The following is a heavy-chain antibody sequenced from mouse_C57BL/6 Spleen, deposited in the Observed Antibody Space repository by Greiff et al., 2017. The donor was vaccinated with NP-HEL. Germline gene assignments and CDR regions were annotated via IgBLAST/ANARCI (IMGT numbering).Heavy chain of an antibody. D-gene: IGHD3-3*01. Sequence: QVQLQQSGPELVKPGASVKISCKASGYSFTSYYIHWVKQRPGQGLEWIGWIYPGSGNTKYNEKFKGKATLTADTSSSTAYMQLSSLTSEDSAVYYCARTGPGAMDYWGQGTSVTVSS. CDR3: ARTGPGAMDY. V-gene: IGHV1-66*01. CDR1: GYSFTSYY. CDR2: IYPGSGNT. J-gene: IGHJ4*01.